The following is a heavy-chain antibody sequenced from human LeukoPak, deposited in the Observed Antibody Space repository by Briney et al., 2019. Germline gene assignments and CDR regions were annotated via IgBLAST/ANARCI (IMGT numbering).Heavy chain of an antibody. D-gene: IGHD3-10*01. J-gene: IGHJ4*02. CDR2: ISGSGGST. CDR1: GFTFSSHA. CDR3: AKGGRITMVRGVIDY. Sequence: GGSLRLSCAASGFTFSSHAMSWVRQAPGKGLEWVSAISGSGGSTYYADSVKGRFTISRDNSKNTLYLQMISLRAEDTAVYYCAKGGRITMVRGVIDYWGQGTLVTVSS. V-gene: IGHV3-23*01.